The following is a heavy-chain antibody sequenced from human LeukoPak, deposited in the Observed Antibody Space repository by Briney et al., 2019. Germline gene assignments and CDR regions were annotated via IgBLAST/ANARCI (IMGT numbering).Heavy chain of an antibody. V-gene: IGHV1-24*01. CDR3: ATMTHYYDSSGSFDY. J-gene: IGHJ4*02. D-gene: IGHD3-22*01. CDR1: GYTLTELS. Sequence: ASVKVSCKVSGYTLTELSMHWVRQAPGKGLEWMGGFDPEDGETIYAQKFQGRVTMTEDTSTDTVYMELSSLRSEDTAVYYCATMTHYYDSSGSFDYWGQGTLVTVSS. CDR2: FDPEDGET.